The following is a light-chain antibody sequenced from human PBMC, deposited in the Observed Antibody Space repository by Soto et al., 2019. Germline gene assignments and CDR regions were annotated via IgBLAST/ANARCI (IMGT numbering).Light chain of an antibody. Sequence: AIQVTQKPSSLSASVGDRVTMTCRASQDVRGALAWYQQKSGKPPNLLIYDVSTLEGGVPSRFSGSGSGTEFTLTISSLQPEDFGTYYCQQFNSYPITFGHGTRLEIK. V-gene: IGKV1-13*02. CDR2: DVS. J-gene: IGKJ5*01. CDR1: QDVRGA. CDR3: QQFNSYPIT.